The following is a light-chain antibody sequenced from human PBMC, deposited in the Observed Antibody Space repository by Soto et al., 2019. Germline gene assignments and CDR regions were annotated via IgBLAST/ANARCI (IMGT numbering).Light chain of an antibody. CDR3: QQNYNYPLT. J-gene: IGKJ4*01. CDR2: DAS. Sequence: EIVLTQSPATLSLSPGERATLSCRASRSVGSNLAWYQQRPGQAPRLLIYDASNRATGIPVRFSGSVSGTDFTLTISGLQPDDFATYYCQQNYNYPLTFGGGTKIEIK. V-gene: IGKV3-11*01. CDR1: RSVGSN.